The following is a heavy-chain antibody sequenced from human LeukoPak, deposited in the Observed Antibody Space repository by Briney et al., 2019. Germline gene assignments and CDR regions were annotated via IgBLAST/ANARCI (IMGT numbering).Heavy chain of an antibody. CDR2: INWNGGST. Sequence: GGSLRLSCAASGFTFDDYGMSWVRQAPGKGLEWVSYINWNGGSTDYADSVKGRFTISRDNAKTSLYLQMNSLRAEDTALYYCAREIYDSSGSDYWGQGTLVTVSS. CDR3: AREIYDSSGSDY. D-gene: IGHD3-22*01. CDR1: GFTFDDYG. J-gene: IGHJ4*02. V-gene: IGHV3-20*04.